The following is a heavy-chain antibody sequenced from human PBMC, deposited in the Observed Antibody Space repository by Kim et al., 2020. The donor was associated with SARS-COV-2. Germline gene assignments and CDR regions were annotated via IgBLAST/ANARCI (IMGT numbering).Heavy chain of an antibody. CDR3: ASSGSGSYYPYYFDY. V-gene: IGHV3-48*04. Sequence: GGSLRLSCAASGFTFSSYSMNWVRQAPGKGLEWVSYISSSSSTIYYADSVKGRFTISRDNAKNSLYLQMNSLRAEDTAVYYCASSGSGSYYPYYFDYWGQGTLVTVSS. J-gene: IGHJ4*02. CDR1: GFTFSSYS. D-gene: IGHD3-10*01. CDR2: ISSSSSTI.